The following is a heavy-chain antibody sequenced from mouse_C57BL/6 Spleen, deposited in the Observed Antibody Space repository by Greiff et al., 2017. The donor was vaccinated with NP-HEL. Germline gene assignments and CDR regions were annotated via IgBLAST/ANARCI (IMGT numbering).Heavy chain of an antibody. Sequence: QVQLQQSGAELVKPGASVKLSCKASGYTFTSYWMQWVKQRPGQGLEWIGEIDPSDSYTNYNQKFKGKATLTVDTSSSTAYMQLSSLTSEDSAVYYCASGDYYGSSYNYFDYWGQGTTLTVSS. V-gene: IGHV1-50*01. CDR3: ASGDYYGSSYNYFDY. D-gene: IGHD1-1*01. J-gene: IGHJ2*01. CDR1: GYTFTSYW. CDR2: IDPSDSYT.